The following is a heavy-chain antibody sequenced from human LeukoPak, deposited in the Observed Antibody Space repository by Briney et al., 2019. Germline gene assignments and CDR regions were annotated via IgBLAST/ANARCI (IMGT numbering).Heavy chain of an antibody. D-gene: IGHD1-1*01. V-gene: IGHV4-34*01. Sequence: SETLSLTCAVYGGSFSGYYWTWIRQPPGKGLEWIGYIYHSGSTYYNPSLKSRVTISVDRSKNQFSLKLSSVTAADTAVYYCARDGGTGVVDYWGQGTLVTVSS. CDR3: ARDGGTGVVDY. CDR1: GGSFSGYY. J-gene: IGHJ4*02. CDR2: IYHSGST.